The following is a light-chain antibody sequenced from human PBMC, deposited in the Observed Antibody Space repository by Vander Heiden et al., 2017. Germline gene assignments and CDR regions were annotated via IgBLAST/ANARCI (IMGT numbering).Light chain of an antibody. CDR2: GAS. J-gene: IGKJ5*01. CDR3: QQYGSSPPIT. Sequence: IVLTPSPVTLSLSPGERATLTCRASQSVSSSYLAWYQQKPGQAPRLLIYGASSRVTGIPDRFSGSGYGKDFTLTISRREPEDFAVYYCQQYGSSPPITFGQGTRLEIK. CDR1: QSVSSSY. V-gene: IGKV3-20*01.